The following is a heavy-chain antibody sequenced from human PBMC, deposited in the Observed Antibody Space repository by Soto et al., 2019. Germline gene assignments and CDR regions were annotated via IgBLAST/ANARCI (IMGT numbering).Heavy chain of an antibody. D-gene: IGHD1-26*01. J-gene: IGHJ2*01. Sequence: SETLSLTCAVYGGSFSGYYWSWIRQPPGKGLEWIGEINHSGSTNYNPSLKSRVTISVDTSKNQFSLKLSSVTAADTAVYYCARHHQSGSYHRYWYLDLWGRGTLVTVYS. CDR2: INHSGST. CDR3: ARHHQSGSYHRYWYLDL. CDR1: GGSFSGYY. V-gene: IGHV4-34*01.